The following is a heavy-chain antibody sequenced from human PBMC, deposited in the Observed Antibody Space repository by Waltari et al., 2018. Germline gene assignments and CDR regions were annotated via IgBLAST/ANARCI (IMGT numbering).Heavy chain of an antibody. J-gene: IGHJ5*02. D-gene: IGHD1-26*01. V-gene: IGHV4-59*01. CDR2: IYYSGST. CDR3: ARDRVGDL. CDR1: GGPLSSYY. Sequence: QVQLQESGPGLVKPSETLSLTCTVSGGPLSSYYWSWIRQPPGKGLEWIGYIYYSGSTNHNPSLKSRVTISVDTSKNQFSLKLSSVTAADTAVYYCARDRVGDLWGQGTLVTVSS.